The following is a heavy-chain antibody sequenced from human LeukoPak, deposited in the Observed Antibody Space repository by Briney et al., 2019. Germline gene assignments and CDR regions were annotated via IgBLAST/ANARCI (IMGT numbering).Heavy chain of an antibody. CDR2: ISSGCSTI. V-gene: IGHV3-48*03. CDR1: GFTFSSYE. CDR3: ARDCGREGFDY. Sequence: GGSLRLSCAASGFTFSSYEMNWVRQAPGKGLEWVSFISSGCSTIYYADFVRGRFTISRDNAHNSLYLQMNSLRAEDTAVYYCARDCGREGFDYWGQGTLVTVSS. J-gene: IGHJ4*02.